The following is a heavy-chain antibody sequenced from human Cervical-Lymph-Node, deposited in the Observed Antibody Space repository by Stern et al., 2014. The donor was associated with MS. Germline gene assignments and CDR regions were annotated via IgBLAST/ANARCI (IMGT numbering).Heavy chain of an antibody. CDR3: ARLRSAYYFDH. Sequence: QLQLQESGPGLVTPSETLSLTCTVSGDSISSIGFYWGWIRQAPGRGLECIGNIYYTGSNYYNPSLKSRVTISVDTSKNQFSLRLSSVTAADTAVYYCARLRSAYYFDHWGQGTLVTVSS. CDR1: GDSISSIGFY. V-gene: IGHV4-39*01. J-gene: IGHJ4*02. CDR2: IYYTGSN.